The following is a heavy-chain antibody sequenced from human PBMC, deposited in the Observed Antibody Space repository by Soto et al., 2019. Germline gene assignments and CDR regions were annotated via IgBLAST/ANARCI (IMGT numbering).Heavy chain of an antibody. V-gene: IGHV3-33*01. J-gene: IGHJ4*02. CDR1: GFTFSSYG. D-gene: IGHD5-18*01. Sequence: GSLRLSCAASGFTFSSYGMHWVRQAPGKGLEWVAVRWYDGSNKYYADSVKGRFTISRDNSKNTLYLQMISLRAEDTAVYYCARNPRESYGSDYWGQGTLVTVSS. CDR3: ARNPRESYGSDY. CDR2: RWYDGSNK.